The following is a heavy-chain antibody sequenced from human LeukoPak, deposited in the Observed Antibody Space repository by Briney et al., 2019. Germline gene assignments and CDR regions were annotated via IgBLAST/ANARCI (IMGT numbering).Heavy chain of an antibody. D-gene: IGHD3-22*01. V-gene: IGHV4-34*01. CDR1: GGSFSGYY. CDR2: INHSGST. Sequence: PSETLSLTCAVYGGSFSGYYWSWIRQPPGKGLEWIGEINHSGSTNYNPSLKSRVTISVDTSKNQFSLKLSSVTAADTAVYYCARTFYDSSGYYQYWGQGTLVTVSS. J-gene: IGHJ4*02. CDR3: ARTFYDSSGYYQY.